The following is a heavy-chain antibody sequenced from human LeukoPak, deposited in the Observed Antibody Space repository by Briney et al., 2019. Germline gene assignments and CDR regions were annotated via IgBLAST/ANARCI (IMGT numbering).Heavy chain of an antibody. Sequence: GGSLRLSCAAPGFPFSSRWMSWVRQAPGKGLEWVANIKADGSEKYYVDSVKGRFTVSRDNAKNSLFLQMNSLRAEDTGLYYCPRYCGGGSCFAYGGGGTLATVPS. CDR2: IKADGSEK. J-gene: IGHJ4*02. V-gene: IGHV3-7*04. D-gene: IGHD2-15*01. CDR1: GFPFSSRW. CDR3: PRYCGGGSCFAY.